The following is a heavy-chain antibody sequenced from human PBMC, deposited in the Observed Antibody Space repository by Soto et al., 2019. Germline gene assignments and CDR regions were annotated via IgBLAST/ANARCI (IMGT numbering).Heavy chain of an antibody. D-gene: IGHD6-19*01. CDR2: IWYDGSNK. CDR3: ARDHSSGWYYFDY. CDR1: GFTFSSYG. V-gene: IGHV3-33*01. Sequence: QVQLVESGGGVVQPGRSLRLSCAASGFTFSSYGMHWVRQAPGKGLEWVAVIWYDGSNKYNADSVKVRFTISRDNSKNTLYLQMNSLRAEDTAVYYCARDHSSGWYYFDYWGQGTLVTVSS. J-gene: IGHJ4*02.